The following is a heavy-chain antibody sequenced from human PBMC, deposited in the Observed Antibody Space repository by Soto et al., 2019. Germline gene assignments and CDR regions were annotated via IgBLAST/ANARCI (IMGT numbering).Heavy chain of an antibody. V-gene: IGHV5-51*01. Sequence: EVQLMQSGAEVKKPGESLKISCKGSGYSFTSYWIGWVRQMPGKGLESMGIIYPGDSDTRYSPSFQGQVTISADKSISTAYLQWSSLKASDTAMYYCARTAAAGKYYYGMDVWGQGTTVTVSS. J-gene: IGHJ6*02. D-gene: IGHD6-13*01. CDR2: IYPGDSDT. CDR3: ARTAAAGKYYYGMDV. CDR1: GYSFTSYW.